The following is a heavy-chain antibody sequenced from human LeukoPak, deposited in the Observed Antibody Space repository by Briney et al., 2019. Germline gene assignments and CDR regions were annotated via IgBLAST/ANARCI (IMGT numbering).Heavy chain of an antibody. CDR3: ARARPWIQLWSHDAFDI. V-gene: IGHV4-34*01. D-gene: IGHD5-18*01. Sequence: KPSETLSLTCAVYGGSFSGYSWNWTRQPPGKGLEWIGEINHTGSINYNPSLKSRVTISVDTSKNQFSLKLSSVTAADTAVYYCARARPWIQLWSHDAFDIWGQGTMVTVSS. CDR2: INHTGSI. J-gene: IGHJ3*02. CDR1: GGSFSGYS.